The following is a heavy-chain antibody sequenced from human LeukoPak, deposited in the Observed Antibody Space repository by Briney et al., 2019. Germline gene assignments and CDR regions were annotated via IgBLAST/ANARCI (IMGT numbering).Heavy chain of an antibody. V-gene: IGHV4-30-2*01. Sequence: SETLSLTCAVSGGSISSGGYSWSWVRQPPGAGLEWVGYIYHSGSTYYNPSLQSRVTTSLDRSKNQFSLKLSSMTAADTAVYYCASGNTGYDRDSFDIWGQGTMVTVSS. CDR2: IYHSGST. CDR1: GGSISSGGYS. D-gene: IGHD5-12*01. J-gene: IGHJ3*02. CDR3: ASGNTGYDRDSFDI.